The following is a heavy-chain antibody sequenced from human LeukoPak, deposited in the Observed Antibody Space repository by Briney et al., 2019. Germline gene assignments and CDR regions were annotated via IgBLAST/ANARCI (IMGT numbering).Heavy chain of an antibody. CDR1: GYTFTSYD. CDR3: ARAESPHCDFWSGYYRSRYYYMDV. V-gene: IGHV1-8*01. D-gene: IGHD3-3*01. CDR2: MNPKSGNT. Sequence: ASVKLSCKASGYTFTSYDINGVRQATRQGLGWMGWMNPKSGNTSYTQTSQGRDTMNRNTSITTAYMELSSLRSEDTAVYYCARAESPHCDFWSGYYRSRYYYMDVWGKGTTVTVSS. J-gene: IGHJ6*03.